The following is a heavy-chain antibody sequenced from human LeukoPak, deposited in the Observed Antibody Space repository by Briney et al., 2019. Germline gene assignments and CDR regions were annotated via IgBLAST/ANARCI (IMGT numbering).Heavy chain of an antibody. CDR2: ISGGST. Sequence: GGSLRLSCAASGFTVSSNEMSWVRQAPGKGLEWVSSISGGSTYYADSRKGRFTISRDNAKNTVYLQMNSLRAEDTAVYYCARGKYGGYFIDYWGQGTLVTVSS. J-gene: IGHJ4*02. CDR1: GFTVSSNE. CDR3: ARGKYGGYFIDY. V-gene: IGHV3-38-3*01. D-gene: IGHD5-12*01.